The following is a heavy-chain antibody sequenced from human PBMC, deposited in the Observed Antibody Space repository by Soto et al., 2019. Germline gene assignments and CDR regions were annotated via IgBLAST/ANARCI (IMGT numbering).Heavy chain of an antibody. D-gene: IGHD1-26*01. CDR2: INHNGDT. V-gene: IGHV4-34*01. CDR3: AQKGGGSFSRARWYDP. CDR1: GGSFSGYY. Sequence: SEPLSLTCGVSGGSFSGYYWSWLRQSPGKGREWMGEINHNGDTNYSPSLKSRLTVSVVTSMQQFSLMLSAVTAADTAVYYCAQKGGGSFSRARWYDPWGQGIQVTVS. J-gene: IGHJ5*02.